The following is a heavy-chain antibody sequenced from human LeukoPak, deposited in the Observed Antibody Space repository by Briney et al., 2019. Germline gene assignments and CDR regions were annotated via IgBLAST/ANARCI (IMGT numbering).Heavy chain of an antibody. V-gene: IGHV1-2*02. CDR1: GYTFTGYY. J-gene: IGHJ6*02. CDR2: INPNSGDT. CDR3: ARGDNWNGNYYYGMDV. D-gene: IGHD1-20*01. Sequence: GASVTVSCKVSGYTFTGYYMHWVRQAPGQGLEWMGWINPNSGDTNYAQKFQGRVTMTRDTSISTAYMELSRLRSDDTAVYYCARGDNWNGNYYYGMDVWGQGTTVTVSS.